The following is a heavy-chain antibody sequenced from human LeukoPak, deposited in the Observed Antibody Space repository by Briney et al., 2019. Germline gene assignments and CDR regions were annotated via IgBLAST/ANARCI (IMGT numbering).Heavy chain of an antibody. CDR1: GYTLTELS. J-gene: IGHJ4*02. CDR3: AVAGSSGWYYFDY. V-gene: IGHV1-24*01. CDR2: FDPEDGET. Sequence: ASVTVSCKVSGYTLTELSMHWVRQAPGKGLEWMGGFDPEDGETIYAQKFQGRVTMTEDTSTDTAYMELSSLRSEDTAVYYCAVAGSSGWYYFDYWGQGTLVTVSS. D-gene: IGHD6-19*01.